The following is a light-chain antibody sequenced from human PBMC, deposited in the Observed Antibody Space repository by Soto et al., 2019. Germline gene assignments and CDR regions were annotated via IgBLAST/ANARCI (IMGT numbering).Light chain of an antibody. Sequence: QSALTQPASVSGSPGQSITISCTGTSSDVGSYNLVSWYQQHPGKAPKLMIYEGSKRPSGVSNRFSGSKSGNTASLTISGLQDDDEADDYCCSYAGSSTHVVFGGGTKLTVL. V-gene: IGLV2-23*01. CDR3: CSYAGSSTHVV. CDR1: SSDVGSYNL. J-gene: IGLJ2*01. CDR2: EGS.